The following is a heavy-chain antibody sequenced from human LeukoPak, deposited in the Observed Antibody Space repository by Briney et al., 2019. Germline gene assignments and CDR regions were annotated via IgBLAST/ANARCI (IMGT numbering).Heavy chain of an antibody. Sequence: SVKVSCKASGGTFSSYAISWVRQAPGQGLEWMGRIIPILGIANYAQKFQGRVTITADKSTSTAYMELSSLRSEDTAVYYCARDSEVPADLDYWGQGTLVTVSS. V-gene: IGHV1-69*04. CDR1: GGTFSSYA. D-gene: IGHD2-2*01. CDR3: ARDSEVPADLDY. J-gene: IGHJ4*02. CDR2: IIPILGIA.